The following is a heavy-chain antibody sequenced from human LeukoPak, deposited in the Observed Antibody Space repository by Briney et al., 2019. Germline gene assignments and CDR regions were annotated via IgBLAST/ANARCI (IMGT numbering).Heavy chain of an antibody. D-gene: IGHD5-12*01. CDR3: ARDIELST. CDR2: IASSGLNT. Sequence: GGSLRLSCAASGFMFRDAAMTWVRQAPGKGLEWVSLIASSGLNTYYADSVRGRFTISRDNSKNTLSLQMNSLRVEDTAIYYCARDIELSTWGLGTLVTVSS. V-gene: IGHV3-23*01. J-gene: IGHJ3*01. CDR1: GFMFRDAA.